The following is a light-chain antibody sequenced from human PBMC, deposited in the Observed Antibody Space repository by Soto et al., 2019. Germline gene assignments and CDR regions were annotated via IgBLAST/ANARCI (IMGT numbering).Light chain of an antibody. Sequence: EIVMTQSPATLSVSPGERATLSCRASQSVSSNLAWYQQKPGQAPRLLIYGASTRATGIPARFSGSGSGTEFTLTISSLQSEDFATYYCQQYHTDWTFGQGTKVEIK. CDR2: GAS. CDR3: QQYHTDWT. CDR1: QSVSSN. J-gene: IGKJ1*01. V-gene: IGKV3-15*01.